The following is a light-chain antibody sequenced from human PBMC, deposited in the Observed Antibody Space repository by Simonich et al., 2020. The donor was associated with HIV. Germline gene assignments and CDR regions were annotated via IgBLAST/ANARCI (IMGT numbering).Light chain of an antibody. CDR3: AAWDDSLNGHVI. J-gene: IGLJ2*01. CDR1: RSNIGAGYD. CDR2: GNS. Sequence: QSVLTQPPSVSGAPGQRVTISCTGSRSNIGAGYDVHWYQQLPGTAPKLLRYGNSNRPSGVPDRFSGANAGTAASLAITGLQAEDEADYYCAAWDDSLNGHVIFGGGTKLTVV. V-gene: IGLV1-40*01.